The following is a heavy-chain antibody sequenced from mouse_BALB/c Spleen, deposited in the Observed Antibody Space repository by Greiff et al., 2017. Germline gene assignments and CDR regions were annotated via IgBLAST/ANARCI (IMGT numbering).Heavy chain of an antibody. CDR1: GYTFTSYT. Sequence: QVQLKQSGAELARPGASVKMSCKASGYTFTSYTMHWVKQRPGQGLEWIGYINPSSGYTNYNQKFKDKATLTADKSSSTAYMQLSSLTSEDSAVYYCAVYGNYDYAMDYWGQGTSVTVSS. D-gene: IGHD2-1*01. J-gene: IGHJ4*01. CDR3: AVYGNYDYAMDY. CDR2: INPSSGYT. V-gene: IGHV1-4*01.